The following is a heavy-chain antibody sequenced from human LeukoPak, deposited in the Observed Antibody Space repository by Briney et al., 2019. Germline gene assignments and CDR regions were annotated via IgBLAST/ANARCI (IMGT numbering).Heavy chain of an antibody. CDR1: GFTFTTYW. D-gene: IGHD3-16*01. CDR2: INGDGRSS. J-gene: IGHJ4*02. CDR3: ARTSPTSHFDF. Sequence: GGSLRLSCAASGFTFTTYWMHWVRQAPGRGLVWVSRINGDGRSSNYADSVKGRFTISRDNARNTLYLQMNSLRAEDTALYYCARTSPTSHFDFWGQGTLVTVSS. V-gene: IGHV3-74*01.